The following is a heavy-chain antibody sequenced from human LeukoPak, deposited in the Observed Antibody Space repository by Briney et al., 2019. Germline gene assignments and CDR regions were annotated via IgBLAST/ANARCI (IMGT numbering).Heavy chain of an antibody. CDR2: IYYSGST. V-gene: IGHV4-61*01. CDR3: ARDWGGSSWYDY. Sequence: SETLSLTCTVSGSSVSSGSYSWSWIRQPPGKGLEWIGYIYYSGSTNYNPSLKSRVTISVDTSKNQFSLKLSSVTAADTAVYYCARDWGGSSWYDYWGQGTLVTVSS. CDR1: GSSVSSGSYS. D-gene: IGHD6-13*01. J-gene: IGHJ4*02.